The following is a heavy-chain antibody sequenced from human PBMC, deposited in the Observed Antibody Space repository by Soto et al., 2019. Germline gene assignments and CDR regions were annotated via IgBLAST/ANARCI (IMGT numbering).Heavy chain of an antibody. V-gene: IGHV1-8*01. CDR3: ARDQANYGMDV. Sequence: QVQLVQSGAEVKKPGASVKVSCKASGYTFTSYDINWVRQATGQGLEWMGWMNPNSANTDYAQKSQGRVTMTRNTSISTAYMELSSLRSEDPAVYYCARDQANYGMDVWGQGTTVTVSS. J-gene: IGHJ6*02. CDR2: MNPNSANT. CDR1: GYTFTSYD.